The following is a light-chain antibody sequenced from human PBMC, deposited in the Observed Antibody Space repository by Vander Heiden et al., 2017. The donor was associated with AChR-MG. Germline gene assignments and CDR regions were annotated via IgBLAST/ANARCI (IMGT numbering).Light chain of an antibody. Sequence: SVLTQPPSVSGAPGHRSTVTCTGSRSNIGTGYDVHWYQQRPGTAAKLLIYDKANRPSGVPDRFSGSRCGTSASLAITGLQAEDEAHYYCRSSDSSLSGFHVVFGGGTKLTV. V-gene: IGLV1-40*01. J-gene: IGLJ2*01. CDR1: RSNIGTGYD. CDR3: RSSDSSLSGFHVV. CDR2: DKA.